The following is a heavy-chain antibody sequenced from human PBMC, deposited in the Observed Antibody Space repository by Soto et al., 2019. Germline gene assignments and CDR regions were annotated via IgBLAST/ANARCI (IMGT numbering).Heavy chain of an antibody. CDR2: IYYSGNT. CDR3: ASPPPGSRATTPYYFDY. CDR1: GGSISSSSYY. J-gene: IGHJ4*02. V-gene: IGHV4-39*01. D-gene: IGHD2-15*01. Sequence: SETLSLTCTVSGGSISSSSYYWGWIRQPPGKGLEWIGSIYYSGNTFYNPSLTSRVTMSVDTPNNQFSLKLTSVTAADTAVYYCASPPPGSRATTPYYFDYWGQGTLVTVSS.